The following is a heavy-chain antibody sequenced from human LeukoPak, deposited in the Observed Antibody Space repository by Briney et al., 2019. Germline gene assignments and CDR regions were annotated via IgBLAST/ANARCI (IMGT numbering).Heavy chain of an antibody. CDR1: GGSISSYN. CDR3: ARWTPAAAGYYYYYGMDV. CDR2: IYYSGST. Sequence: PSGTLSLTCAVSGGSISSYNWGWSLQPPPGRVEGSGGIYYSGSTNYNPSLKSRVTISVDTSKNQFSLRLSSVTAADTAVYYCARWTPAAAGYYYYYGMDVWGQGTTVTVSS. J-gene: IGHJ6*02. V-gene: IGHV4-59*08. D-gene: IGHD6-13*01.